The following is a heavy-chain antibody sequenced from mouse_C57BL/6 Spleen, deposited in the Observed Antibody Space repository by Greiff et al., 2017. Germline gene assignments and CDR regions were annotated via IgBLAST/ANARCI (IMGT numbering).Heavy chain of an antibody. Sequence: ELQGVESGGDLVKPGGSLKLSCAASGFTFSSYGMSWVRQTPDKMLEWVATISSGGSYTYSPDSVNGRFPISRDKAKNKLYLQMRSVKTEDTAMYDGARRYYGSRGYYFDYWGKGTTRTVSS. CDR1: GFTFSSYG. D-gene: IGHD1-1*01. V-gene: IGHV5-6*01. CDR2: ISSGGSYT. CDR3: ARRYYGSRGYYFDY. J-gene: IGHJ2*01.